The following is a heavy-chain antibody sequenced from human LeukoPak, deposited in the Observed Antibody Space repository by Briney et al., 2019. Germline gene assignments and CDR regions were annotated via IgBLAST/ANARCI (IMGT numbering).Heavy chain of an antibody. J-gene: IGHJ4*02. Sequence: PPETLSLTCTVSGGSISRGNYYWSWIRQPAGKGLEWIGRIYTSGSTNYNPSLKSRVTISVDTSKNQFSLRLSSVTAADTAVYYCAREPAAGSGNYWGQGTLVTVSS. D-gene: IGHD3-10*01. V-gene: IGHV4-61*02. CDR3: AREPAAGSGNY. CDR2: IYTSGST. CDR1: GGSISRGNYY.